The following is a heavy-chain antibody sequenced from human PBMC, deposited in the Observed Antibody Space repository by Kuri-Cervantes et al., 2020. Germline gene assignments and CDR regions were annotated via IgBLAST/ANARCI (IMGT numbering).Heavy chain of an antibody. CDR3: ARGRGYRDGYKMDV. Sequence: ASVKVSCKASGYTFINYDINWVRQATGQGPAWMGWMNPDSGKTDYAQQFQGRVTMTRNTSISTAYMELSSLRSEDTAVYYCARGRGYRDGYKMDVWGKGTTVTVSS. J-gene: IGHJ6*03. CDR1: GYTFINYD. CDR2: MNPDSGKT. D-gene: IGHD5-24*01. V-gene: IGHV1-8*02.